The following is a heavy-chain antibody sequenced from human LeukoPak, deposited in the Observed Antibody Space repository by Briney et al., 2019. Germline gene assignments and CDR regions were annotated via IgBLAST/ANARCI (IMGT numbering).Heavy chain of an antibody. CDR1: GYTFTGYY. J-gene: IGHJ3*02. Sequence: ASVKVSCKASGYTFTGYYMHWVRQAPGQGLEWMGWINPNSGGTSYAQKFQGRVTMTRDTSISTAYMELSRLRSDDTAVYYCARDRIPYYYDSSGYYPKSARWAFDIWGQGTMVTVSS. CDR3: ARDRIPYYYDSSGYYPKSARWAFDI. V-gene: IGHV1-2*02. D-gene: IGHD3-22*01. CDR2: INPNSGGT.